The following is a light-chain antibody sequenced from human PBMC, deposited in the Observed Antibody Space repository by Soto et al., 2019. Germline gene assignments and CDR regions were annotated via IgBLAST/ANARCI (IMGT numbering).Light chain of an antibody. CDR3: QQSYSTPPA. Sequence: DIQMTQSPSSLSASVGDRVTLTSRASQGISNYLVWYQQKPGKVPKLLIYAASSLQSGVPSRFSGSGSGTDFTLTISSLQPEDFATYYCQQSYSTPPAFGQGTEVDI. CDR2: AAS. J-gene: IGKJ1*01. CDR1: QGISNY. V-gene: IGKV1-39*01.